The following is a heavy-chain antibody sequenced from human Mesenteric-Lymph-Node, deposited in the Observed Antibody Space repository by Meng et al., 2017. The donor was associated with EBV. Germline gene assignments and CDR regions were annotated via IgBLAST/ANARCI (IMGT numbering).Heavy chain of an antibody. CDR3: ARDGGAGGAKGY. D-gene: IGHD3-16*01. CDR1: GYAFTNYA. V-gene: IGHV1-18*01. J-gene: IGHJ4*02. CDR2: ISGHYGNT. Sequence: QVRLVQYGAELKKPGASVRVSCKASGYAFTNYAVYWVRQAPGQGLEWIGWISGHYGNTNYAQKFQGRVTVTTDRATSTAYMELWRLRYDDTAVYYCARDGGAGGAKGYWGQGTLVTVSS.